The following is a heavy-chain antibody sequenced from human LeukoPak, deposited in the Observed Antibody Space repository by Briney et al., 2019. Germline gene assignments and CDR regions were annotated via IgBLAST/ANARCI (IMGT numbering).Heavy chain of an antibody. Sequence: PSDTLSLTCAVSGYSISSSNWWGWIRPPPGEGLEGIGKIYYSGSIYYKPSLKSRVTMSVSTSKNQFSLKLSSVTAVDAAVYYCAITPQNSSGWSDYWGQGTLVTVSS. CDR2: IYYSGSI. CDR3: AITPQNSSGWSDY. J-gene: IGHJ4*02. V-gene: IGHV4-28*05. D-gene: IGHD6-19*01. CDR1: GYSISSSNW.